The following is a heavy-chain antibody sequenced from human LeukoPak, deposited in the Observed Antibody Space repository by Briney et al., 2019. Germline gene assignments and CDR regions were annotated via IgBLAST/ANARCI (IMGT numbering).Heavy chain of an antibody. CDR3: ARDQNYYDTSGYYISPQFDS. Sequence: PGGSLRLSCAASGFTFSSYWMHWVRQAPGKGLVWVSRINSDGSSTSYAGSVKGRFTISRDNAKNTLYLQMNSLRAEDTAVYYCARDQNYYDTSGYYISPQFDSWGQGTLVTVSS. CDR1: GFTFSSYW. D-gene: IGHD3-22*01. V-gene: IGHV3-74*01. J-gene: IGHJ4*02. CDR2: INSDGSST.